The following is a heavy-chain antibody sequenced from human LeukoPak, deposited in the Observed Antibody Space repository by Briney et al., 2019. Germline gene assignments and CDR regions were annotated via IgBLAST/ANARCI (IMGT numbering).Heavy chain of an antibody. CDR1: GGSISSGSYY. J-gene: IGHJ4*02. V-gene: IGHV4-61*01. D-gene: IGHD6-6*01. CDR3: ARGYSTSSYYFDN. Sequence: SETLSLTCTVSGGSISSGSYYWSWIRQPPGKGLEWIGYIYYSGSTNYNPSLKSRVTISVDTSKNQFSLTLSSVTAADTAVYYCARGYSTSSYYFDNWGQGTLVTVSS. CDR2: IYYSGST.